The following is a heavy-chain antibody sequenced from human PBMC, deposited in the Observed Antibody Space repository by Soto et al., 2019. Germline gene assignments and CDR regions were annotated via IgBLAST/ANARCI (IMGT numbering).Heavy chain of an antibody. CDR2: INPSGGST. Sequence: GASVKVSCKASGYTFTSYYMHWVRLAPGQGLEWMGIINPSGGSTSYAQKFQGRVTMTRDTSTSTVYMELSSLRSEDTAVYYCARDPSDIVVVPTYYFDYWGQGTLVTVSS. J-gene: IGHJ4*02. CDR3: ARDPSDIVVVPTYYFDY. D-gene: IGHD2-2*01. V-gene: IGHV1-46*01. CDR1: GYTFTSYY.